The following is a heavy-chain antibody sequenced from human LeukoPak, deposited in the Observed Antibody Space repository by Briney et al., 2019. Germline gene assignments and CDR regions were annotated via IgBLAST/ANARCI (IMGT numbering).Heavy chain of an antibody. V-gene: IGHV3-30*03. Sequence: PGGSLRLSCAASGFIFSRYGMHWVRQAPGTGLEWVAVISYDGSNKYYANSVKGRFTISRDNSRNTLYLQMNSLRPEDTAVYYCAREYQDYTLAYWGQGALVTVSS. CDR1: GFIFSRYG. D-gene: IGHD4-11*01. J-gene: IGHJ4*02. CDR2: ISYDGSNK. CDR3: AREYQDYTLAY.